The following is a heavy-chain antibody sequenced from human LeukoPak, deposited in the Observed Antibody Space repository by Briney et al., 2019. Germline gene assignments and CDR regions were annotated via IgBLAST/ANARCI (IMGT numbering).Heavy chain of an antibody. CDR1: GFTFSNFA. Sequence: GGSLRLSCVASGFTFSNFAMSWFRQAPGKGLEWVSGIRTSGQSTYYADSVKGRFTISRDDSKNTLYLQMNSLRAEDTAVYYCAKDHPPYCSGTSCYPFDYWGQGTLVTVSS. CDR2: IRTSGQST. CDR3: AKDHPPYCSGTSCYPFDY. J-gene: IGHJ4*02. V-gene: IGHV3-23*01. D-gene: IGHD2-2*01.